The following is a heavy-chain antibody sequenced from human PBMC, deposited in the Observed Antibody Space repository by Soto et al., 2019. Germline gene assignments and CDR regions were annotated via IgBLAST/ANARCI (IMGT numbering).Heavy chain of an antibody. CDR1: GFTFSSYA. CDR3: ARTVPAGSN. CDR2: ISSSSGSI. J-gene: IGHJ4*02. Sequence: GGSLRLSCAASGFTFSSYAMSWVRQAPGKGLEWVSSISSSSGSIYYADSVKGRFTISRDNAKNSLYLQMNSLRAEDTAVYYCARTVPAGSNWGQGTLVTVSS. V-gene: IGHV3-21*01. D-gene: IGHD2-2*01.